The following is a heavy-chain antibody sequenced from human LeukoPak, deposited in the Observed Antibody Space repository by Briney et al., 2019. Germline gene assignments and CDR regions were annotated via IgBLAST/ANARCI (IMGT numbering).Heavy chain of an antibody. CDR3: ARAGGSGWHTIDY. CDR1: GGSISSSSYY. D-gene: IGHD6-19*01. J-gene: IGHJ4*02. CDR2: IYYSGST. V-gene: IGHV4-39*01. Sequence: PSETLSLTCTVSGGSISSSSYYWGWIRQPPGKGLEWIGSIYYSGSTYYNPSLKSRVTISVDTSKNQFSLKLSSVTAADTAVYYCARAGGSGWHTIDYWGQGTLVTVSS.